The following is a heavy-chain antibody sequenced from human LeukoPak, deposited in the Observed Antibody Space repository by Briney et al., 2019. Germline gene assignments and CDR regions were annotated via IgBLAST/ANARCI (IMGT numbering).Heavy chain of an antibody. J-gene: IGHJ4*02. CDR3: VRGGGRGDYNERYYFDY. Sequence: PGGSLRLSCAASGFTFSDHYLDWVRQAPGKGLEWVGRSRSKTNRYTTQYAASVKGRFTISRDDSKNSLHLQMNSLTAEDTAVYYCVRGGGRGDYNERYYFDYWGQGTLVTVSS. D-gene: IGHD3-22*01. V-gene: IGHV3-72*01. CDR2: SRSKTNRYTT. CDR1: GFTFSDHY.